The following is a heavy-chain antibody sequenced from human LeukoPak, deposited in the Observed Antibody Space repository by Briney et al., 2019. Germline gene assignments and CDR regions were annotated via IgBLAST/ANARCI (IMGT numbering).Heavy chain of an antibody. J-gene: IGHJ6*03. V-gene: IGHV1-69*05. CDR2: IIPIFGTA. D-gene: IGHD3-10*01. Sequence: SVKVSCKASGGTFSSYAISWVRQAPGQGLEWMGGIIPIFGTANYAQKFQGRVTITTDESTSTAYMELSSLRSEDTAVYYCASGTTYYYGSGRGYYMDVWGKGTTVTVSS. CDR3: ASGTTYYYGSGRGYYMDV. CDR1: GGTFSSYA.